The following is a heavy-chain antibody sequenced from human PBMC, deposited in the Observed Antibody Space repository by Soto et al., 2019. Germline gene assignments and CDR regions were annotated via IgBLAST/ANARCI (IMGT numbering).Heavy chain of an antibody. CDR1: GGSISSYY. J-gene: IGHJ4*02. Sequence: SETLSLTCTVSGGSISSYYCSWIRQPAGKGLEWIGRIYTSGSTHYEPSLRGRIAISVDTLKNQFSLRLPSVTAADTAMYFCARNTSTYFDSWGQGIPVTV. CDR2: IYTSGST. V-gene: IGHV4-4*07. CDR3: ARNTSTYFDS.